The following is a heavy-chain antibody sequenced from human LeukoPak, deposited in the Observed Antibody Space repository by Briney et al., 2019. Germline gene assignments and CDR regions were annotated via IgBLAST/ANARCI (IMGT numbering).Heavy chain of an antibody. CDR1: VGSISSGSYY. J-gene: IGHJ3*02. Sequence: PSETLFLTCTVSVGSISSGSYYWSWFRQPPGKGLDWRGEINHRGSTNYNPYLKSGLTISDDTSKNQFSLQLSSLNAPVMAWYYCARHTATPCFRWLQLRYGAFDIWGQGTMVTVSS. CDR2: INHRGST. CDR3: ARHTATPCFRWLQLRYGAFDI. V-gene: IGHV4-39*01. D-gene: IGHD5-24*01.